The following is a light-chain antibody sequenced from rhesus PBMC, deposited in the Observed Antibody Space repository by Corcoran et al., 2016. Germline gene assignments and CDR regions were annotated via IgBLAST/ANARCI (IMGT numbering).Light chain of an antibody. V-gene: IGKV1-94*01. J-gene: IGKJ1*01. CDR2: IAF. CDR3: LQDYTTPWT. CDR1: QGINRE. Sequence: DIQMTQSPSSLSASVGDRVTVTCRASQGINRELSWYQQKLGKAPTLLIYIAFSLQTGVSSRFNGSGSGTDFTLTISNLQPEDVATYYCLQDYTTPWTFGQGTKVEIK.